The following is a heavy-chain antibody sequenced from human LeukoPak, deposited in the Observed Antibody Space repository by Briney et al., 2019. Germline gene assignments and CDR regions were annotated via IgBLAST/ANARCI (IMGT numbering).Heavy chain of an antibody. V-gene: IGHV1-46*01. D-gene: IGHD3-10*01. CDR1: GYTFTSYY. J-gene: IGHJ6*02. CDR3: ARVGGPYGSGGGGMDV. Sequence: ASVKVSCKASGYTFTSYYMHWVRQAPGQGLEWMGIINPSGGSTSYAQKFQGRVTMTRDTSTSTVYMELSSLRSEDTAVYYCARVGGPYGSGGGGMDVWGQGTTVTVSS. CDR2: INPSGGST.